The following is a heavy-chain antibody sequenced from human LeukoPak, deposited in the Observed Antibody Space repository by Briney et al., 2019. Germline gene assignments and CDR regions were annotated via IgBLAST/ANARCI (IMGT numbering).Heavy chain of an antibody. Sequence: SGPALVKPKQTLTLTCTFSGFSLRESGVGVGWLRHSPGQALEWLAVISWDDEKLYNPSLQNRLTVSKDTSGNQVALNMTNLDPVDTATYYCAHTFSNLWNFDRVSHAFDFWGQGTMVSVSS. V-gene: IGHV2-5*02. D-gene: IGHD1-7*01. CDR3: AHTFSNLWNFDRVSHAFDF. J-gene: IGHJ3*01. CDR2: ISWDDEK. CDR1: GFSLRESGVG.